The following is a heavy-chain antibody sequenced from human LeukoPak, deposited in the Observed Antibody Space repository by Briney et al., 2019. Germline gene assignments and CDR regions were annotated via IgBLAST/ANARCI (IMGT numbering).Heavy chain of an antibody. CDR1: GFTFSSYA. CDR2: ISGGSGST. V-gene: IGHV3-23*01. CDR3: AKSPPVSFWSGYNWFDP. Sequence: GGSLRLSCAASGFTFSSYAMSWVRQAPGKGLAWVSTISGGSGSTYCADSVKGRFTISRDNSKNTLYLQMNSLRAEDTAVYYCAKSPPVSFWSGYNWFDPWGQGTLVTVSS. D-gene: IGHD3-3*01. J-gene: IGHJ5*02.